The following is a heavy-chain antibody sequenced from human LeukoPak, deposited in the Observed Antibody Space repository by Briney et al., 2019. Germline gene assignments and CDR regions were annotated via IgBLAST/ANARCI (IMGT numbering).Heavy chain of an antibody. CDR3: ARDRGYSGYDPFDY. CDR2: IKEDGSEK. V-gene: IGHV3-7*03. Sequence: GGSLRLSCVASGLTFSNYWMAWVRQAPGKGQEWVANIKEDGSEKYYVDSVKGRFTISRDNAENSLYLQMNSLRAEDTAVYYCARDRGYSGYDPFDYWGQGTLFTVSS. J-gene: IGHJ4*02. CDR1: GLTFSNYW. D-gene: IGHD5-12*01.